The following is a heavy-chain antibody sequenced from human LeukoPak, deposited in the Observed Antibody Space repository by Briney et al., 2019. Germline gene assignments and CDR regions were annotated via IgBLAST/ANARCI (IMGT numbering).Heavy chain of an antibody. CDR2: INWNGGST. CDR3: ARGTSGSYHPRYFDY. D-gene: IGHD3-10*01. J-gene: IGHJ4*02. CDR1: GFTFDDYG. V-gene: IGHV3-20*04. Sequence: GGSQRLSCAASGFTFDDYGMSWVRQAPGKGLEWVSGINWNGGSTGYADSVKGRFTISRDNAKNSLYLQMNSLRAEDTALYYCARGTSGSYHPRYFDYWGQGTLVTVSS.